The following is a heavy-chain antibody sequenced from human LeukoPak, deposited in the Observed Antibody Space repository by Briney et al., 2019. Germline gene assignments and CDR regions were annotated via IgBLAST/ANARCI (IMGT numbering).Heavy chain of an antibody. Sequence: GGSLRLSCAASGFTFSTYEMIWVRQAPGKGLEWVSKISDSGGPIYYAESVKGRFIISRDNAKNSLFLQMNSLRAEDTAVYYCARAPYTSGWYFAFDYWGQGTLVTVSS. CDR3: ARAPYTSGWYFAFDY. D-gene: IGHD6-19*01. V-gene: IGHV3-48*03. CDR1: GFTFSTYE. CDR2: ISDSGGPI. J-gene: IGHJ4*02.